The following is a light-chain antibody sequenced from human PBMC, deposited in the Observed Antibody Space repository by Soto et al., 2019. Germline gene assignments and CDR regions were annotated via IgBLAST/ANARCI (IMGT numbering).Light chain of an antibody. CDR2: GAS. J-gene: IGKJ1*01. Sequence: EIVMTQSPATLSVSPGERATLSCRASQNVSSNFSCYQQKPGHAPSVLIVGASTKTTRIPARFRGSGSGTEFTLTISSLESEDFAVYYCQQYDNWPPTFGEGTKVEIK. CDR3: QQYDNWPPT. V-gene: IGKV3-15*01. CDR1: QNVSSN.